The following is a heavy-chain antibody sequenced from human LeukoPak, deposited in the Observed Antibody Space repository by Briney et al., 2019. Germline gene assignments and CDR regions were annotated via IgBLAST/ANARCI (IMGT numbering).Heavy chain of an antibody. J-gene: IGHJ4*02. Sequence: PGGSLRLSCVASGFTFEKYAMNWVRQAPGKGLEWLATIYGSGVSISYADSVKGRFTISRDNSNNTPYLQMNSLRVEDTAMYFCAKDLGWELPAEAYWGQGILVTVSS. D-gene: IGHD1-26*01. CDR2: IYGSGVSI. CDR1: GFTFEKYA. CDR3: AKDLGWELPAEAY. V-gene: IGHV3-23*01.